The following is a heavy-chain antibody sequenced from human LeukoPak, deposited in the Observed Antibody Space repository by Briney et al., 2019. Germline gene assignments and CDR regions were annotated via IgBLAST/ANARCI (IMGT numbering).Heavy chain of an antibody. J-gene: IGHJ5*02. CDR3: ARDHVAAVGTRGSNWFDP. V-gene: IGHV1-18*01. D-gene: IGHD6-13*01. CDR2: ISAYNGNT. CDR1: GYTFASYG. Sequence: GASVKVSCKASGYTFASYGISWVRQAPGQGLEWMGWISAYNGNTNYAQKLQGRVTMTTDTSTSTAYMELRSLRSDDTAVYYCARDHVAAVGTRGSNWFDPWGQGTLVTVSS.